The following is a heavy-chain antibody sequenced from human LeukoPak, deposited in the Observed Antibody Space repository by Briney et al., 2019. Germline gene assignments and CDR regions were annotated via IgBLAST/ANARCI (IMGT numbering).Heavy chain of an antibody. D-gene: IGHD1-14*01. Sequence: GGSLRLSCAASGFTFDDYAMHWVRQAPGKGLEWVSGISWNSGSIGYADTVKGRFTIPRDNAKNSLYLQMNSLRAEDTALYYCAKDIATGNRLYYFDYWGQGTLVTVSS. CDR3: AKDIATGNRLYYFDY. J-gene: IGHJ4*02. CDR1: GFTFDDYA. V-gene: IGHV3-9*01. CDR2: ISWNSGSI.